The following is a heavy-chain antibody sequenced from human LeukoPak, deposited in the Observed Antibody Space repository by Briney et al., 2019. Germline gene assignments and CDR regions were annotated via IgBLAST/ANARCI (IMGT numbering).Heavy chain of an antibody. CDR3: TRGFDHAKSGY. J-gene: IGHJ4*02. V-gene: IGHV4-39*01. Sequence: SETLSLTCTVSGDSIRSTAYYWGWSRQPPGKGLEWLGMIHFSGTIYNNPSLMSRVTISVDTSKNQFSLKLTSVTAADTAVYYCTRGFDHAKSGYWGQGTLVTVSS. CDR2: IHFSGTI. CDR1: GDSIRSTAYY. D-gene: IGHD1-14*01.